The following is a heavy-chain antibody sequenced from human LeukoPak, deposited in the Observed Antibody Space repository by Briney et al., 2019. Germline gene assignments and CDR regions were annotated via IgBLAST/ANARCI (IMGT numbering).Heavy chain of an antibody. CDR1: GYSFTSYW. Sequence: GESLKISCKGSGYSFTSYWIGWVRQMPGKGLEWMGIIYPGDSDTRYSPSFQGQVTISADKSISTAYLQWSSLKASDTAMYYCASIVVVPAATDAFDIWGQGTMVTVSS. CDR2: IYPGDSDT. D-gene: IGHD2-2*01. J-gene: IGHJ3*02. V-gene: IGHV5-51*01. CDR3: ASIVVVPAATDAFDI.